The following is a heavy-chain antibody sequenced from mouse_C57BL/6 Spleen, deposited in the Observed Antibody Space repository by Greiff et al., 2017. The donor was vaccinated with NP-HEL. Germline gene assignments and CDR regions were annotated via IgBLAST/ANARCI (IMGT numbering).Heavy chain of an antibody. CDR1: GFTFSSYG. CDR2: ISSGGSYT. CDR3: ARGYYDYDTHAY. J-gene: IGHJ3*01. V-gene: IGHV5-6*01. D-gene: IGHD2-4*01. Sequence: EVKVVESGGDLVKPGGSLKLSCAASGFTFSSYGMSWVRQTPDKRLEWVATISSGGSYTYYPDSVKGRFTISRDNAKNTLYLQISSLKSEDTAMYYCARGYYDYDTHAYWGQGTLVTVSA.